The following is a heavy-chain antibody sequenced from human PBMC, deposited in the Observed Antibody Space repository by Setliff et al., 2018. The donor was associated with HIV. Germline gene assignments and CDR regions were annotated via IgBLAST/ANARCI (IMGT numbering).Heavy chain of an antibody. CDR1: GFTFSDYY. Sequence: PGGSLRLSCVASGFTFSDYYITWIRHTPEKGLEWLSYISSRGTTKHYTDSLKGRFIVSRDNAMNSSYLHLSSLRAADTAVYYCATADGSGFFAYWGQGTQVTVSS. CDR2: ISSRGTTK. V-gene: IGHV3-11*01. CDR3: ATADGSGFFAY. J-gene: IGHJ1*01. D-gene: IGHD3-10*01.